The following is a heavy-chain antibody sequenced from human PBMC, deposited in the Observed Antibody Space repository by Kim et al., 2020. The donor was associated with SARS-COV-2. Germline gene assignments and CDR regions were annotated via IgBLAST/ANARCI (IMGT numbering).Heavy chain of an antibody. CDR2: KQDGSEK. CDR3: ARLFDP. V-gene: IGHV3-7*04. Sequence: KQDGSEKNYVDSVKGRFTISRDNANNSLYLQMSSLRAEDTAVYYCARLFDPWGQGTLVTVSS. J-gene: IGHJ5*02.